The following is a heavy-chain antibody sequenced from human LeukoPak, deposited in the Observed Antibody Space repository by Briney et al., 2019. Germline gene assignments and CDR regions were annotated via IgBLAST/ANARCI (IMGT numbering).Heavy chain of an antibody. CDR1: GFTFSSYS. Sequence: GGSLRLSCAASGFTFSSYSMNWVRQAPGKGLEWLSYISSSSSTIYYADSVKGRFTISRDNAKNSLYLQMNSLRDEDTAVYYCARVFVGYCSGGSCPWDYWGQGTLVTVSS. V-gene: IGHV3-48*02. D-gene: IGHD2-15*01. CDR2: ISSSSSTI. J-gene: IGHJ4*02. CDR3: ARVFVGYCSGGSCPWDY.